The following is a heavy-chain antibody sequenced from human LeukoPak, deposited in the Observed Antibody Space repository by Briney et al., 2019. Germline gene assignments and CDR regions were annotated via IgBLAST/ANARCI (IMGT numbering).Heavy chain of an antibody. CDR2: VYNSGST. Sequence: SETLSLTCTVSGGSISSYYWGWIRQPPGKGLEWIGSVYNSGSTYYNPSLKSRVTMSVDTSKTRFSLRLSSVTAADTAVYYCARDYRRHVYSSNWLDAFDIWGQGTMVTVSS. CDR1: GGSISSYY. CDR3: ARDYRRHVYSSNWLDAFDI. D-gene: IGHD6-13*01. V-gene: IGHV4-39*07. J-gene: IGHJ3*02.